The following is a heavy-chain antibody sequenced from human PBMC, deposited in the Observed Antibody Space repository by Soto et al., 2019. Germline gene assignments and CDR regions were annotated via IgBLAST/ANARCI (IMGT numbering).Heavy chain of an antibody. V-gene: IGHV3-23*01. Sequence: PGGSLRLSCAASGFTFSSYAMSWVRQAPGKGLEWVSAISGSGGSTYYADSVKGRFTISRDNAKNSLYLQMNSLRAEDTALYYCAKDMENGYNPYYYYGMDVWGQGTTVTVSS. CDR3: AKDMENGYNPYYYYGMDV. D-gene: IGHD3-10*01. CDR2: ISGSGGST. CDR1: GFTFSSYA. J-gene: IGHJ6*02.